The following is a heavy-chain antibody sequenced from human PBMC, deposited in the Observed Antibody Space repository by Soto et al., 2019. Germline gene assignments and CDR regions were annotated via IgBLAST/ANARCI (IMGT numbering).Heavy chain of an antibody. D-gene: IGHD3-16*01. J-gene: IGHJ4*02. CDR2: ISSYNGKT. V-gene: IGHV1-18*04. CDR1: VYTFTGYY. Sequence: GASANVSCMASVYTFTGYYMHWVRQAPGQWLELVGWISSYNGKTNXXQNLQGRVXMTTDTSASTSXMELRXLRSDGTAVYYCARDGFGSLDYWCQGTLVTVAS. CDR3: ARDGFGSLDY.